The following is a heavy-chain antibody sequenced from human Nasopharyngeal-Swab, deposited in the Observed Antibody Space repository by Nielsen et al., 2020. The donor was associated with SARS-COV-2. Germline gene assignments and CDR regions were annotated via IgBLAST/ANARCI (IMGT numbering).Heavy chain of an antibody. V-gene: IGHV3-9*01. CDR1: GFTFDDYA. J-gene: IGHJ6*02. D-gene: IGHD5-12*01. Sequence: SLKISCAASGFTFDDYAMHWVRQAPGKGLEWVSGISWNSGSIGYADSVKGRFTISRDNAKNSLYLQMNSLRVEDTAIYYCAKDRDSGDDSDDYYHYYGMDVWGQGTTVTVSS. CDR3: AKDRDSGDDSDDYYHYYGMDV. CDR2: ISWNSGSI.